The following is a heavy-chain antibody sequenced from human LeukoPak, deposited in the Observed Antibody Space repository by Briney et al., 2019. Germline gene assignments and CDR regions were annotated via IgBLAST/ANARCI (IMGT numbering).Heavy chain of an antibody. D-gene: IGHD5-24*01. CDR1: GFTFGDDA. Sequence: GASLRLSCTASGFTFGDDAMSWYRQAPGKGLEWVGFIRSKAYGGTTEYAASVKGRFTISRDDSKSIAYLQMNSLKTEDTAVYYCTRGGDGYNPTDYFDYWGQGTLVTVSS. CDR2: IRSKAYGGTT. V-gene: IGHV3-49*03. J-gene: IGHJ4*02. CDR3: TRGGDGYNPTDYFDY.